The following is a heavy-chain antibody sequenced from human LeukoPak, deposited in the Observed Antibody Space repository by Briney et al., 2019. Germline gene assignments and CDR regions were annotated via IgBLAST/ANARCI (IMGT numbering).Heavy chain of an antibody. Sequence: PSETLSLTCTVSAGSISSGSYYWSWIRQPAGKGLEWIGRICASGSTNYNPSLKSRVTISVDTSKNQFSLKLSSVTAADTAVYYCARDRPAGSGWYDYYYGMDVWGQGTTVTVSS. CDR2: ICASGST. CDR1: AGSISSGSYY. J-gene: IGHJ6*02. V-gene: IGHV4-61*02. D-gene: IGHD6-19*01. CDR3: ARDRPAGSGWYDYYYGMDV.